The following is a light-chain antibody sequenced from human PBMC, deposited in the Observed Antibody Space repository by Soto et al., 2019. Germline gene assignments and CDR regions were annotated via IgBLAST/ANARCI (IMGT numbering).Light chain of an antibody. J-gene: IGLJ1*01. CDR1: SSNIGAGYD. CDR3: QSYDSSLGGSV. CDR2: GNS. V-gene: IGLV1-40*01. Sequence: QSVLTQPPSVSGVPGQRVTISCTGNSSNIGAGYDVHWYQQLPGTAPKLLIYGNSNRPSGVPDRFSGSKSGTSASLAITGLQAEDEADYYCQSYDSSLGGSVFGTGTKLTVL.